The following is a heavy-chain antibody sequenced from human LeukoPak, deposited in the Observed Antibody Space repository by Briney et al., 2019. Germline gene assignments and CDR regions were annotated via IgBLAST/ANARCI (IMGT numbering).Heavy chain of an antibody. D-gene: IGHD2/OR15-2a*01. CDR3: ARDFYDGFALDY. CDR2: IFSSSTYI. J-gene: IGHJ4*02. CDR1: DYSISNTYY. V-gene: IGHV3-21*03. Sequence: ETLSLTCTVSDYSISNTYYWGWIRQSPGKGLEGVSFIFSSSTYIYYTDSVKGRFTISRDNARNSLYLQMDNLRAEDTGVYYCARDFYDGFALDYWGQGTLVTVSS.